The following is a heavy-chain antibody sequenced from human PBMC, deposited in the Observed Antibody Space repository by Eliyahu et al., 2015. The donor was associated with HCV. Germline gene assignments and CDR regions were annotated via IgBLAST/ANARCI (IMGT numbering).Heavy chain of an antibody. Sequence: EVQLVDSGGGLVKPGGSLRLSCAASGFTFGNAWMTWVRQAPGKGLEWVGHITTKAEGGTTDYAAPVKGRFTISRDDSTNTLYLQMNSLKTEDTAVYYCTTAAAAETGADYWGQGTLVTVSS. CDR2: ITTKAEGGTT. J-gene: IGHJ4*02. CDR1: GFTFGNAW. CDR3: TTAAAAETGADY. D-gene: IGHD7-27*01. V-gene: IGHV3-15*07.